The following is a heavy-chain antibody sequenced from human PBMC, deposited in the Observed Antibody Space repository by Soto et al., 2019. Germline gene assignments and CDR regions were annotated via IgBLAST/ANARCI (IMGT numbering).Heavy chain of an antibody. Sequence: PGGSLRLSCAGSGLTFKSHDMSWVRQAPGKGLEWVSGISGGGGNTYYADSVKGRFTISRDNSKSTLFLQISSLRAEDTAVYYCARDYYDSSGYHPLDYWGQGTLVTVSS. J-gene: IGHJ4*02. CDR1: GLTFKSHD. V-gene: IGHV3-23*01. CDR3: ARDYYDSSGYHPLDY. D-gene: IGHD3-22*01. CDR2: ISGGGGNT.